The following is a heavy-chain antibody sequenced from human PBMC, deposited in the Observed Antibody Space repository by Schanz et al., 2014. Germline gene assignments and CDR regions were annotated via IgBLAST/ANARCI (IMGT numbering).Heavy chain of an antibody. Sequence: VQLVESGGGVVQPGRSLRLSCAASAFIFRSYSMHWVRQAPGKGLEWVSYISRSSSTIYYADSVRGRFTISRDNAKNSLYLQMNSLKTEDTAVYYCTTVERITIFEVVPYYYYYMDVWGKGTTVTVSS. CDR3: TTVERITIFEVVPYYYYYMDV. J-gene: IGHJ6*03. D-gene: IGHD3-3*01. CDR2: ISRSSSTI. V-gene: IGHV3-48*01. CDR1: AFIFRSYS.